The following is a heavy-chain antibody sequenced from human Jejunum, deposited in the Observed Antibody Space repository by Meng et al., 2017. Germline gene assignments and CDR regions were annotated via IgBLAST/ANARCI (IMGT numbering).Heavy chain of an antibody. CDR1: GFTFSDYD. Sequence: GESLKISCAASGFTFSDYDMDWVRQAPGKGLEWVSYIGSTGTTMYYADSVQGRFTISRDNAKNSLYLEMNSLRADDTAVYYCAREGRLFSGVGWFVEHWGQGTLVTVSS. V-gene: IGHV3-48*03. CDR3: AREGRLFSGVGWFVEH. J-gene: IGHJ1*01. D-gene: IGHD6-19*01. CDR2: IGSTGTTM.